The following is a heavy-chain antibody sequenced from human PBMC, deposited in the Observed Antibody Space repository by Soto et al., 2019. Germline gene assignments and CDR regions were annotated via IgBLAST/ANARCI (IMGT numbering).Heavy chain of an antibody. CDR3: TAYRAATADYGIEV. CDR2: IKRTSDGGTT. CDR1: ALTYVNAW. V-gene: IGHV3-15*07. Sequence: TGGSLRLSCTASALTYVNAWMNWVRQAPGKGLEWVGRIKRTSDGGTTDYAAPVKGRFTISKDDSKNTVYLQMNSLRSEDTALYYCTAYRAATADYGIEVWGQGPTFSVSS. D-gene: IGHD1-26*01. J-gene: IGHJ6*02.